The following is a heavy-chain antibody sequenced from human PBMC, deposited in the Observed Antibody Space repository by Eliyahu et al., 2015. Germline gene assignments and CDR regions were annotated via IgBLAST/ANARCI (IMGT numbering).Heavy chain of an antibody. CDR3: ARASSGRNVGPIDH. D-gene: IGHD6-19*01. J-gene: IGHJ4*02. Sequence: RFXISRDNAKNSLYLQMNSLGAEDTAVYYCARASSGRNVGPIDHWGQGTLVTVSS. V-gene: IGHV3-11*05.